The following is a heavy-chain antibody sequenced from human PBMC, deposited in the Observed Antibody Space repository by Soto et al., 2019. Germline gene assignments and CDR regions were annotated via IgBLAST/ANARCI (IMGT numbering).Heavy chain of an antibody. J-gene: IGHJ3*02. CDR2: IKHDGSEK. CDR1: GFTFSSYW. D-gene: IGHD1-26*01. Sequence: GGSLRLSCAASGFTFSSYWMSWVRQAPGKGLEWVANIKHDGSEKYKVDSVKGRVTISRNNAKNSLCLQMNSLRAEDTAVYYCAKVAKWELLAAFDIWGQGTMVTVSS. V-gene: IGHV3-7*03. CDR3: AKVAKWELLAAFDI.